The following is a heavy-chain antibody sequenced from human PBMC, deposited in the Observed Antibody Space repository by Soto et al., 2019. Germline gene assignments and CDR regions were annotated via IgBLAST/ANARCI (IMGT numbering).Heavy chain of an antibody. CDR2: IIPIFGTA. D-gene: IGHD6-19*01. V-gene: IGHV1-69*13. Sequence: GASVKVSCKASGGTFSSYAISWVRQAPGQGLEWMGGIIPIFGTANYAQKFQGRVTITADESTSTAYMELSSLRSEDTAVYYCARRLLEYSSGWYWFDPWGQGTLVT. CDR3: ARRLLEYSSGWYWFDP. J-gene: IGHJ5*02. CDR1: GGTFSSYA.